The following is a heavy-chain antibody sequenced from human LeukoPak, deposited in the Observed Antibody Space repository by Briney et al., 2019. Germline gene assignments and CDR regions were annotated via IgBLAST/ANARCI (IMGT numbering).Heavy chain of an antibody. CDR1: GYTFTGYD. CDR2: SNPNSGGT. V-gene: IGHV1-2*06. J-gene: IGHJ4*02. CDR3: ARDMILAGYYMG. Sequence: ASVKVSCKAPGYTFTGYDMHWLRQAAGQGLEWMGRSNPNSGGTTYAQKFQGRVTMTRDTSISTAYMELSRLRSDDTAVYYCARDMILAGYYMGWGPGTLVTVSS. D-gene: IGHD3-9*01.